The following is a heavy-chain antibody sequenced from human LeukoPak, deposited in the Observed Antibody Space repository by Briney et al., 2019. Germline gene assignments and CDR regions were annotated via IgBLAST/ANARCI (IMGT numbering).Heavy chain of an antibody. J-gene: IGHJ4*02. Sequence: QSGGSLRLSCATSGFNFDRYTIHWVRQAPGKGLEWVSLAGWAGGTTFYSDSAKGRFSISRDNTKGSLFLQLNSLRAEDTAVYYCARNLGYGTNGVCHTRFDYWGQGTLVAVSS. CDR2: AGWAGGTT. CDR1: GFNFDRYT. V-gene: IGHV3-43*01. D-gene: IGHD2-8*01. CDR3: ARNLGYGTNGVCHTRFDY.